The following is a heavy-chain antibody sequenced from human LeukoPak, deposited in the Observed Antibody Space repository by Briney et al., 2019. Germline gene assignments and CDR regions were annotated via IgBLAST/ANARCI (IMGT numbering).Heavy chain of an antibody. V-gene: IGHV3-30-3*01. CDR3: ARDPGSNYALDY. D-gene: IGHD4-11*01. Sequence: PGGSLRLSCAASGFTFSSYAMHWVRQAPGKGLEWVAVISYDGSNKYYADSVKGRFTISRDNSKNTLYLQMNSLRAEDTAVYYCARDPGSNYALDYWGQGTLVTVSS. J-gene: IGHJ4*02. CDR1: GFTFSSYA. CDR2: ISYDGSNK.